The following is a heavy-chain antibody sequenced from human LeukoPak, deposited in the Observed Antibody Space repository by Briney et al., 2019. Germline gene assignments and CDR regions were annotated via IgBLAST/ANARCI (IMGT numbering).Heavy chain of an antibody. CDR3: ARVGNYDFWSGYYDY. J-gene: IGHJ4*02. CDR1: TNNVTSHW. Sequence: GESLKISCKDSTNNVTSHWIGWVRQMPGKGLEWMGIIYPGDSDTRYSPSFQGQVTISADKSISTAYLQWSSLKASDTAMYYCARVGNYDFWSGYYDYWGQGTLVTVSS. V-gene: IGHV5-51*01. CDR2: IYPGDSDT. D-gene: IGHD3-3*01.